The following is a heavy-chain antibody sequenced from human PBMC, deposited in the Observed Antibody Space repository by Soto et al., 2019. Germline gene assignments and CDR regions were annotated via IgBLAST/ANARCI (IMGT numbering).Heavy chain of an antibody. CDR2: ISSSSSYI. CDR1: GFTFSSYS. D-gene: IGHD4-17*01. V-gene: IGHV3-21*01. CDR3: ARIQYGDYEYPADY. J-gene: IGHJ4*02. Sequence: PGGSLRLSCAASGFTFSSYSMNWVRQAPGKGLEWVSSISSSSSYIYYADSVKGRFTISRDNAKNSLYLQMNSLRAEDTAVYYCARIQYGDYEYPADYWGQGTLVTVSS.